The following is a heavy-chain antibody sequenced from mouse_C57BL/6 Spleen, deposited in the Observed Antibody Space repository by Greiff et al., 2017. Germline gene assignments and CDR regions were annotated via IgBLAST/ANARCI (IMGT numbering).Heavy chain of an antibody. CDR3: ASCGRDYDEFDY. CDR1: GSTFTDYN. D-gene: IGHD2-4*01. V-gene: IGHV1-18*01. J-gene: IGHJ2*01. Sequence: EVQLQQSGPELVKPGASVKIPYKASGSTFTDYNMDWVKQSHGKSLEWIGDINPNNGGTTYNQKFKGKATLTVDKSSSTANMELRSLTSEASAVDYCASCGRDYDEFDYRGQGTTLTVSS. CDR2: INPNNGGT.